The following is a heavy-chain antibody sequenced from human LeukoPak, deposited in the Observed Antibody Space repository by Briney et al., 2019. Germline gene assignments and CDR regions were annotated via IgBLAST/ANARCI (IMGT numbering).Heavy chain of an antibody. D-gene: IGHD3-3*01. Sequence: GGSLRLSCATSGFTFSSYAMSWVRQAPGKGLEWVSGISWNSGSMGYADSVKGRFTISRDNAKNSLYLQMNSLGAEDTALYYCAKAPNYDFWSGYYYFDYWGQGTLVTVSS. CDR1: GFTFSSYA. CDR3: AKAPNYDFWSGYYYFDY. V-gene: IGHV3-9*01. J-gene: IGHJ4*02. CDR2: ISWNSGSM.